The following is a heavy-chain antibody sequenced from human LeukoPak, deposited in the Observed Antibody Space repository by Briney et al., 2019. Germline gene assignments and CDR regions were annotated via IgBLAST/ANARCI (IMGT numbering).Heavy chain of an antibody. CDR1: GYTFTSYY. V-gene: IGHV1-46*01. Sequence: ASVKVSCKAAGYTFTSYYMHWVRQAPGQGLEWMGIINPSGGSTSYAQKFQGRVTMTRDTSTSTVYMELSSLRSEDTAVYYCARDQEMATMDYWGQGTLVTVSS. D-gene: IGHD5-24*01. CDR3: ARDQEMATMDY. CDR2: INPSGGST. J-gene: IGHJ4*02.